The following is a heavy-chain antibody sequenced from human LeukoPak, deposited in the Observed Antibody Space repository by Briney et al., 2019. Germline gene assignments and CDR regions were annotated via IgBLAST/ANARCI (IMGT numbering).Heavy chain of an antibody. J-gene: IGHJ4*02. CDR1: GGSISSSSYY. V-gene: IGHV4-39*07. CDR2: IYYSGST. Sequence: PSETLSLTCTVSGGSISSSSYYWGWIRQPPGKGLEWIGSIYYSGSTYYNPSLKSRVTISVDTSKTQFSLKLSSVTAADTAVYYCARVTELGLYFDYWGQGTLVTVSS. CDR3: ARVTELGLYFDY. D-gene: IGHD1-26*01.